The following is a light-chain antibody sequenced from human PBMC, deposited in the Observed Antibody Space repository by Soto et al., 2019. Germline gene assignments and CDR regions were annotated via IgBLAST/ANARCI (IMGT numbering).Light chain of an antibody. Sequence: EIVLTQSPASLSLSPGERATVSCRASQRVSARYLAWYHQKPGQAPRLLIFGASDRATGIPDRFSGSGSGTDFTLTIDRLEPEDFAMYYCQQYSDSPPTFGQGTKVDIK. V-gene: IGKV3-20*01. CDR2: GAS. CDR1: QRVSARY. CDR3: QQYSDSPPT. J-gene: IGKJ1*01.